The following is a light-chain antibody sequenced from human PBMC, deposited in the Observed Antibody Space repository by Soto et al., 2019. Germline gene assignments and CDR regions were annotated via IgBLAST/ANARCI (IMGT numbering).Light chain of an antibody. V-gene: IGKV3-15*01. J-gene: IGKJ1*01. Sequence: ELVMTQSPATLSVSPGVRATLSCRASQSISDTLAWYQQKPGQAPRLLIYGASRRATSFPARFSGSGSGTDFTLTISSLQSEDFAVSYCQQYDNWPWTFGQGTKVEIK. CDR1: QSISDT. CDR3: QQYDNWPWT. CDR2: GAS.